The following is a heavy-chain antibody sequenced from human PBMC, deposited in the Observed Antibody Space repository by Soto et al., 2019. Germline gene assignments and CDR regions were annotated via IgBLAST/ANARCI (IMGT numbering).Heavy chain of an antibody. CDR3: ARGVGGIGVTSPPDY. V-gene: IGHV1-3*01. CDR2: INAGNGNT. J-gene: IGHJ4*02. CDR1: GYTFTSYA. D-gene: IGHD6-13*01. Sequence: QVQLVQSGAEVKKPGASVKVSCKASGYTFTSYAMHWVRQAPGQRLEWMGWINAGNGNTKYSQKFQGRVTITRDTSASTAYMELSSLRSDDTAVYYCARGVGGIGVTSPPDYWGQGTLVTVSS.